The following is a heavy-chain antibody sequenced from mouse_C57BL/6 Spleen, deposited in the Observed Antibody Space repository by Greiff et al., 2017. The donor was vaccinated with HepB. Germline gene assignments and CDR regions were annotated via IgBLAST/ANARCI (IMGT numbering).Heavy chain of an antibody. CDR1: GYTFTDYY. J-gene: IGHJ2*01. Sequence: QVQLQQSGAELVRPGASVKLSCKASGYTFTDYYINWVKQRPGQGLEWIARIYPGSGNTYYNEKFKGKATLTAEKSSSTAYMQLSSLTSEDSAVYFCAREPLYSYYFDYWGQGTTLTVSS. CDR2: IYPGSGNT. D-gene: IGHD1-3*01. V-gene: IGHV1-76*01. CDR3: AREPLYSYYFDY.